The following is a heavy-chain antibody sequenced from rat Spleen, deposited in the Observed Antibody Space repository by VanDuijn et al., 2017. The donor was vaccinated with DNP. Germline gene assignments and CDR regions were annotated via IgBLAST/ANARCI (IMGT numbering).Heavy chain of an antibody. D-gene: IGHD1-12*02. V-gene: IGHV2-6*01. CDR3: VRSDYSDGGYYYGYFDY. CDR2: MSSGGNT. CDR1: GFSLTSYS. Sequence: QVQLKESGPGLVQPSQTLSLTCTVSGFSLTSYSVAWVRQPPAKGLEWVAAMSSGGNTYYNSALKSRLSISRDTSKSQVFLKMNSLHTEDTAMYFCVRSDYSDGGYYYGYFDYWGQGVMVTVSS. J-gene: IGHJ2*01.